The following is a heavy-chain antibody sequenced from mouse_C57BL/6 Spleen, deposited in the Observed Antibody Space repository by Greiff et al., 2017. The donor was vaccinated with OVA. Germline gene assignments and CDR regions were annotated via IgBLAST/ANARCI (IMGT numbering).Heavy chain of an antibody. D-gene: IGHD1-1*01. V-gene: IGHV1-42*01. J-gene: IGHJ2*01. CDR2: INPSTGGT. CDR1: GYSFTGYY. Sequence: VQLKESGPELVKPGASVKISCKASGYSFTGYYMNWVKQSPEKSLEWIGEINPSTGGTTYNQKFKAKATLTVDKSSSTAYMQLKSLTSEDSAVYYCARYSYYYGSSFDYWGQGTTLTVSS. CDR3: ARYSYYYGSSFDY.